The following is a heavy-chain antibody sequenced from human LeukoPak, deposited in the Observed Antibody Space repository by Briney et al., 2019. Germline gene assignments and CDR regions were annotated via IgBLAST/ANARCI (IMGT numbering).Heavy chain of an antibody. CDR1: GFTFSSYG. Sequence: PGGSLRLSCAASGFTFSSYGMHWVRQAPGKGLEWVAVISYDGSNKYYADSVKGRFTISRDNSKNTLYLQMNSLRAEDTAVYYCAKGRGHNWFDPWGQGTLVTVSS. CDR2: ISYDGSNK. CDR3: AKGRGHNWFDP. D-gene: IGHD5-12*01. J-gene: IGHJ5*02. V-gene: IGHV3-30*18.